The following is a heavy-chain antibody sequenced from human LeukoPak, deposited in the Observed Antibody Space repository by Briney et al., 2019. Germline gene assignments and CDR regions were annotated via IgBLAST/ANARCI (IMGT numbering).Heavy chain of an antibody. CDR3: ARDPVRHRGGYFDY. V-gene: IGHV3-30*02. CDR2: IRYDGSNK. D-gene: IGHD3-10*01. Sequence: GGSLRLSCAASGFTFSSYGMHWVRQAPGKGLEGLAFIRYDGSNKYYADSVKGRFTISRDNSKNTLYLQMNSLRAEDTAVYYCARDPVRHRGGYFDYWGQGTLVTVSS. J-gene: IGHJ4*02. CDR1: GFTFSSYG.